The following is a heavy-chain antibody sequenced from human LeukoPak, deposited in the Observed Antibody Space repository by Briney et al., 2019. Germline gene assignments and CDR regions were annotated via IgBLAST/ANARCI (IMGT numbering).Heavy chain of an antibody. D-gene: IGHD1-26*01. V-gene: IGHV4-38-2*02. Sequence: KSSETLSLTCTVSGYSISSGYYWGWIRQPPGKGLEWIGSIYHSGSTYYNPSLKSRVTISVDTSKNQFSLKLSSVTAADTAVYYCARGSGSYPAEYYYYYYMDVWGKGTTVTVSS. CDR2: IYHSGST. J-gene: IGHJ6*03. CDR3: ARGSGSYPAEYYYYYYMDV. CDR1: GYSISSGYY.